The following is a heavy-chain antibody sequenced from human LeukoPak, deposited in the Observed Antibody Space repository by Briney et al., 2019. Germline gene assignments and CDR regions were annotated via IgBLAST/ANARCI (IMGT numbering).Heavy chain of an antibody. CDR3: ARAGTHSSSLDY. V-gene: IGHV3-21*01. D-gene: IGHD6-6*01. Sequence: GGSLRLSCAASGFTFSSYSMNWVRQAPGKGLEWVSSISSSSSYIYYADSVKGRFTISRDNAKNSLYLQMNSLRAEDTAVYYRARAGTHSSSLDYWGQGTLVTVSS. CDR2: ISSSSSYI. CDR1: GFTFSSYS. J-gene: IGHJ4*02.